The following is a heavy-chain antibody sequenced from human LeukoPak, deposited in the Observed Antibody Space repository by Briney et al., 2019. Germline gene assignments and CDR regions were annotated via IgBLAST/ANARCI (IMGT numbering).Heavy chain of an antibody. CDR2: ISYDGSNK. V-gene: IGHV3-30*18. D-gene: IGHD3-22*01. CDR3: AKGGGGPYYYDSSGFDY. Sequence: GGSLRFSCAASGFTFSSYGMHWVRQAPGKGLEWVAVISYDGSNKYYADSVKGRFTISRDNSKNTLYLQMNSLRAEDTAVYYCAKGGGGPYYYDSSGFDYWGQGTLVTVSS. J-gene: IGHJ4*02. CDR1: GFTFSSYG.